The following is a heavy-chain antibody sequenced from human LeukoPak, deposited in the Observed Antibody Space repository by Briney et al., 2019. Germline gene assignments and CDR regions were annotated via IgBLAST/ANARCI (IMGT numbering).Heavy chain of an antibody. CDR3: ARTLKGDFWSGYDNFDY. Sequence: ASVKVSCKASGYTFTSYGISWVRQAPGQGLEWMGWISACNGNTNYAQKLQGRVTMTTDTSTSTAYMELRSLRSDDTAVYYCARTLKGDFWSGYDNFDYWGQGTLVTVSS. CDR2: ISACNGNT. D-gene: IGHD3-3*01. J-gene: IGHJ4*02. V-gene: IGHV1-18*01. CDR1: GYTFTSYG.